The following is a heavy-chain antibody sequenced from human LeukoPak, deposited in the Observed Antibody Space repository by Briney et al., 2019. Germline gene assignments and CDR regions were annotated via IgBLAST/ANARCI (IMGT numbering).Heavy chain of an antibody. CDR2: ISHDGQHQ. CDR1: GITFNIYG. D-gene: IGHD3-9*01. J-gene: IGHJ3*02. CDR3: AREAADYDILTGYHQDAFDI. V-gene: IGHV3-30*03. Sequence: GGSLRLSCVASGITFNIYGMHWVRQAPGQGLEWVAVISHDGQHQYYADSVKGRFTISRDNAKNSLYLQMNSLRAEDTAVYYCAREAADYDILTGYHQDAFDIWGQGTMVTVSS.